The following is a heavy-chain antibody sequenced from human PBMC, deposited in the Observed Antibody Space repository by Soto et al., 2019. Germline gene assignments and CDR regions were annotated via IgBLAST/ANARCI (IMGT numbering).Heavy chain of an antibody. D-gene: IGHD3-16*01. V-gene: IGHV3-53*01. CDR3: ARATRDYAFDY. CDR2: IYSGSST. J-gene: IGHJ4*02. CDR1: GFTVSSNY. Sequence: SLRLSCAASGFTVSSNYMSWVRQAPGKGLDWVSVIYSGSSTYYADSVRGRFTISRDNSKNTLYLQINSLRAEDTAVYYCARATRDYAFDYWGQGALVTVSS.